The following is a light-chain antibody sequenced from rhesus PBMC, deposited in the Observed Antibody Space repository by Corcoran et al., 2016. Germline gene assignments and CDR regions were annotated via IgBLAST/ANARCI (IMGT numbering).Light chain of an antibody. CDR3: SSYAGRNTYI. Sequence: QAALTQPPSVSGSPGQSVTISCTGTSSDIGGYNYVSWYQQHPGKAPKVTIYDVSKRPSGVSDRFSGSKSGNTASLTISGLQTEDEADYYCSSYAGRNTYIFGSGTRLTVL. J-gene: IGLJ1*01. V-gene: IGLV2-23*01. CDR1: SSDIGGYNY. CDR2: DVS.